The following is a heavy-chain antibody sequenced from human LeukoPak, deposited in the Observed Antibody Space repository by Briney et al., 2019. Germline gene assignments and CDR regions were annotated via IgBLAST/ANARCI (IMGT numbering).Heavy chain of an antibody. D-gene: IGHD3-10*01. Sequence: SETLSLTCTVSGGSISSYYWSWVRQPPGKGLEWIGYIYYSGSTNYNPSLKSRVTISVDTSKNQFSLKLSSVTAADTAVYYCARGLAGTFDYWGQGALVTVSS. V-gene: IGHV4-59*01. CDR1: GGSISSYY. CDR2: IYYSGST. J-gene: IGHJ4*02. CDR3: ARGLAGTFDY.